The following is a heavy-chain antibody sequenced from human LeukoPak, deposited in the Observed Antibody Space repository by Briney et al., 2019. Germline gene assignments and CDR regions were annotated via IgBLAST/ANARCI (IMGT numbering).Heavy chain of an antibody. D-gene: IGHD3-10*01. CDR1: GYTFTSYD. J-gene: IGHJ4*02. CDR2: MNPNSGNT. Sequence: RWASVKVSCKASGYTFTSYDINWVRQATGQGLEWMGWMNPNSGNTGYAQKFQGRVTMTRNTSISTAYMELSSLRSEDTAVYYCARALRYYGSGSYGYWGQGTLVTVSS. CDR3: ARALRYYGSGSYGY. V-gene: IGHV1-8*01.